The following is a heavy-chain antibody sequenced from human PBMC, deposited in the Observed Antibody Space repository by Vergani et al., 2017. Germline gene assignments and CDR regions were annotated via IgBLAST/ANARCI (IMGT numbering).Heavy chain of an antibody. CDR3: ARRSRDVFSADGVCPLGS. Sequence: EVQLVESGGGLVQPGGSLRLSCAASGSTFSSYAMNWVRQAPGKGLEWVSYISKSRSTIYYADSVKGRFTISRDNAKNSLHLQMSNLRAEDTAVYYCARRSRDVFSADGVCPLGSWGQGALVTVSS. CDR1: GSTFSSYA. CDR2: ISKSRSTI. J-gene: IGHJ5*02. V-gene: IGHV3-48*01. D-gene: IGHD2-8*02.